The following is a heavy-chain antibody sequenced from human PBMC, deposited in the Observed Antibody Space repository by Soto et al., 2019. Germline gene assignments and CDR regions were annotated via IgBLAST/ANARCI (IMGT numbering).Heavy chain of an antibody. Sequence: GGSLRLSCAASGFTFSNYAMNWIRQAPGKGLEWLSSISANGRNAYYADSVKGRFTISRDRSKNTLYLQLDSLRVEDTAIYFCARAERFPRSWFDPWGQGTQVTVS. D-gene: IGHD3-10*01. J-gene: IGHJ5*02. CDR2: ISANGRNA. CDR1: GFTFSNYA. V-gene: IGHV3-23*01. CDR3: ARAERFPRSWFDP.